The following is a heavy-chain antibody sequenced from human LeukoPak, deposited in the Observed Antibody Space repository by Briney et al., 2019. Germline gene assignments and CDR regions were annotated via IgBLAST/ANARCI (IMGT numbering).Heavy chain of an antibody. Sequence: SETLSLTCAVYGGSFSGYYWNWIRQPPGKGLEWIGEINHSGSTSYNPSFKSRVTISVDTSKNQFSLKLSSVTAADTAVYYCARVYLANDAFDVWGQGTMVTVFS. J-gene: IGHJ3*01. CDR3: ARVYLANDAFDV. CDR1: GGSFSGYY. D-gene: IGHD2/OR15-2a*01. CDR2: INHSGST. V-gene: IGHV4-34*01.